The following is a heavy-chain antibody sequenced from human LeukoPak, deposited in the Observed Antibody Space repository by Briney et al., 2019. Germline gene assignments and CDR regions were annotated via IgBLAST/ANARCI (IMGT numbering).Heavy chain of an antibody. CDR3: ARSGSYRLNWFDP. CDR1: GGCFSSYY. CDR2: IYYSGST. Sequence: SETLSLTCAVYGGCFSSYYWSWIRQPPGKGLEGVGYIYYSGSTNYNPSLKSRVTISVDTSKNQFSLKLSSVTAADTAVYYCARSGSYRLNWFDPWGQGTLVTVSS. V-gene: IGHV4-59*01. J-gene: IGHJ5*02. D-gene: IGHD1-26*01.